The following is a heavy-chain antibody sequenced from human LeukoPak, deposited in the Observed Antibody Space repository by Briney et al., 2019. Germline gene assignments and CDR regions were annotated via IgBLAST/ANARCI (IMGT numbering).Heavy chain of an antibody. CDR1: GGSISSYY. CDR3: AGSIAAAPWLFWFDP. CDR2: IYYSGST. V-gene: IGHV4-59*01. J-gene: IGHJ5*02. D-gene: IGHD6-13*01. Sequence: PSETLPLTCTVSGGSISSYYWSWIRQPPGKGLEWIGYIYYSGSTNYNPSLKSRVTISVDTSKNQFSLKLSSVTAADTAVYYCAGSIAAAPWLFWFDPWGQGTLVTVSS.